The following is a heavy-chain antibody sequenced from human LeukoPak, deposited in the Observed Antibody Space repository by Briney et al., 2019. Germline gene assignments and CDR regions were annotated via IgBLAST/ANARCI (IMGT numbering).Heavy chain of an antibody. CDR2: IYYSGTT. J-gene: IGHJ5*02. Sequence: PSETLSLTRTASGGSIDSNSWTWIRQPPGKGLEWIGYIYYSGTTNYNPSLKSRVTMSVDMSKNQFSLKLSSVTAADTAVYYCARRSISWKNWFDPWGQGTLVTVSS. CDR1: GGSIDSNS. V-gene: IGHV4-59*01. D-gene: IGHD6-13*01. CDR3: ARRSISWKNWFDP.